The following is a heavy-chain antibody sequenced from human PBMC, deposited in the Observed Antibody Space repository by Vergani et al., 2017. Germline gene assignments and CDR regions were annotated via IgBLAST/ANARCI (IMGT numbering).Heavy chain of an antibody. J-gene: IGHJ6*02. CDR1: GGSISSGSYY. CDR2: FYTGGGT. Sequence: QVQLQESGPGLVRPSQTLSLTCTVSGGSISSGSYYWSWFRQPAGKGLEWIGRFYTGGGTSYNPSLKSRVTISVDTSKNQFSLQLSFVTAADTAVYYCARGPLYSTTWPFLLLDMDVWGQGTTVTVSS. D-gene: IGHD6-13*01. V-gene: IGHV4-61*02. CDR3: ARGPLYSTTWPFLLLDMDV.